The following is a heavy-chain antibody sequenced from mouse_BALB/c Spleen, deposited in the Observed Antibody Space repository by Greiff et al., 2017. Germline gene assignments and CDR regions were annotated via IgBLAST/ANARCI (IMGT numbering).Heavy chain of an antibody. CDR2: INPGSGGT. CDR1: GYAFTNYL. V-gene: IGHV1-54*03. Sequence: VQLQQSGAELVRPGTSVKVSCKASGYAFTNYLIEWVKQRPGQGLEWIGVINPGSGGTNYNEKFKGKATLTADKSSSTAYMQLSSLTSDDSAVYFCARGDDGYPYWGQGTTLTVSS. CDR3: ARGDDGYPY. D-gene: IGHD2-3*01. J-gene: IGHJ2*01.